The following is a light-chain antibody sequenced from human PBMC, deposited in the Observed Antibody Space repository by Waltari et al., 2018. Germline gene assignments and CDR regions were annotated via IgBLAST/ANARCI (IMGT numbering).Light chain of an antibody. CDR2: DSS. CDR3: QQYENSPLT. CDR1: QNITNNY. V-gene: IGKV3-20*01. J-gene: IGKJ4*01. Sequence: EVILTQSPDTLSLSPGARATLSCRASQNITNNYLAWYQQKPGLAPRLLIYDSSSRATGVPDRFSGSGSGTDFTFTIGRLEPEDYAVYYCQQYENSPLTFGGGTQVETK.